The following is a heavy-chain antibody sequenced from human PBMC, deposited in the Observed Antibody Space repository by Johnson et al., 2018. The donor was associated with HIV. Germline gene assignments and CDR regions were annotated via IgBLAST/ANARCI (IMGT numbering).Heavy chain of an antibody. CDR1: GFTFSSYD. V-gene: IGHV3-66*01. Sequence: VQLVESGGGLVQPGGSLRLACAASGFTFSSYDMHWVRQAPGKGLEWVSVIYSGGSTYYADSVKGRFTISRDTSKNTLYLQMNSLRAEDTAVYYCARDPYYDFLTGPRDAFDIWGQGTMVTVSS. CDR3: ARDPYYDFLTGPRDAFDI. CDR2: IYSGGST. D-gene: IGHD3-9*01. J-gene: IGHJ3*02.